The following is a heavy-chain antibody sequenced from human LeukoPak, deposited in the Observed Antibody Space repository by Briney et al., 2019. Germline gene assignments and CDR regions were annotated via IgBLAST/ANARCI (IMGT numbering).Heavy chain of an antibody. CDR2: ISWDGGST. J-gene: IGHJ6*04. D-gene: IGHD3-9*01. Sequence: GGSLRLSCAASGFTFDDYAMHWVRQAPGKGLEWVSLISWDGGSTYYADSVKGRFTISRDNSKNSPYLQMNSLRAEDTALYYCAKTPQPYYDILTGASDYGMDVWGKGTTVTVSS. CDR1: GFTFDDYA. V-gene: IGHV3-43D*04. CDR3: AKTPQPYYDILTGASDYGMDV.